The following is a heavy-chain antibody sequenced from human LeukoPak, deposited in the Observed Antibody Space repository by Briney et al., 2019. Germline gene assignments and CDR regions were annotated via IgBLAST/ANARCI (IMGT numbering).Heavy chain of an antibody. V-gene: IGHV3-21*04. CDR2: IGSSGTNT. CDR1: GFTFSSYT. D-gene: IGHD3-10*01. CDR3: VFGDHRGY. Sequence: PGGSLRLSCAASGFTFSSYTMNWVRQAPGKGLEWVSSIGSSGTNTHYADSLQGRFTISRDNAENSLYLQMNSLTDEDTALYYCVFGDHRGYWGQGTLVTVSS. J-gene: IGHJ4*02.